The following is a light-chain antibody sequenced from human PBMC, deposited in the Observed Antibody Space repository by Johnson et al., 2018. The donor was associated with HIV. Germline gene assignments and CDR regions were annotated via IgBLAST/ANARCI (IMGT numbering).Light chain of an antibody. Sequence: QSVLTQPPSVSAAPGQKVTISCSGSSSTIGNNDVSWYQLLPGTAPKLLIYKNDQRPSGIPDRFSGSKSGTSATLGITGLQTGDEADYYCGTWDTSLSVGGGLGTGTNVTVL. CDR1: SSTIGNND. J-gene: IGLJ1*01. CDR3: GTWDTSLSVGGG. V-gene: IGLV1-51*02. CDR2: KND.